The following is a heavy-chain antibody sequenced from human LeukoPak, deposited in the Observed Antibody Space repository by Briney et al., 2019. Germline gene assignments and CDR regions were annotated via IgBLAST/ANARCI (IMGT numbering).Heavy chain of an antibody. D-gene: IGHD3-22*01. V-gene: IGHV3-7*03. CDR2: IKQDGSEK. CDR1: GFTFSSYW. CDR3: AKDHGIVVVITNDAFDI. J-gene: IGHJ3*02. Sequence: GGSLRLSCAASGFTFSSYWMSWVRQAPGKGLEWVANIKQDGSEKYYVDSVKGRFTISRDNSKNTLYLQMNSLRAEDTAVYYCAKDHGIVVVITNDAFDIWGQGTMVAVSS.